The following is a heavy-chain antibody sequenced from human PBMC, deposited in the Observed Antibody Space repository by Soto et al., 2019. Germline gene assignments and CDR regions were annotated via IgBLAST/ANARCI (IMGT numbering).Heavy chain of an antibody. CDR2: IYYGGST. V-gene: IGHV4-39*01. D-gene: IGHD2-21*02. CDR1: GGSISRSSYY. CDR3: ARHKYCGGDCYFAYYFDY. Sequence: SETLSLIGTVSGGSISRSSYYWGWIRQPPGKGLEWIGSIYYGGSTYYNPSLKSRVTISVDTSKNQFSLKLSSVTAADTAVYYCARHKYCGGDCYFAYYFDYWGQGTLVTVSS. J-gene: IGHJ4*02.